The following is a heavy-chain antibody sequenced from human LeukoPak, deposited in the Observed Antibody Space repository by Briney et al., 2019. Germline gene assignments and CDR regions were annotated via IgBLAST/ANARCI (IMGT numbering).Heavy chain of an antibody. CDR1: GGFFSLYA. CDR3: TRGAYSGYDPNYMNV. J-gene: IGHJ6*03. Sequence: ASVNVSCKASGGFFSLYAINWVRQAPGQGLEWMGGIIPVFGSSHYPQRFQGRVTISADESTTTAYMELSSLRFEDTAVYYCTRGAYSGYDPNYMNVWGKGTTVTVSS. CDR2: IIPVFGSS. V-gene: IGHV1-69*13. D-gene: IGHD5-12*01.